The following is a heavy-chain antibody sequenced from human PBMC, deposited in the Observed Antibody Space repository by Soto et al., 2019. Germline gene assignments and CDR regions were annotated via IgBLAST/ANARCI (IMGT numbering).Heavy chain of an antibody. V-gene: IGHV5-51*01. Sequence: PGESLKISCKGSGYSFPSQWIGWVRQLPGKGREWMGSIYPADSDIRYSPSFEGQVTISADKSIHTAYLQWTSLKASDTATYFCVRIPHSTKSSYDHHYGMDVWGRGTTVTVSS. CDR2: IYPADSDI. J-gene: IGHJ6*02. CDR3: VRIPHSTKSSYDHHYGMDV. CDR1: GYSFPSQW. D-gene: IGHD6-13*01.